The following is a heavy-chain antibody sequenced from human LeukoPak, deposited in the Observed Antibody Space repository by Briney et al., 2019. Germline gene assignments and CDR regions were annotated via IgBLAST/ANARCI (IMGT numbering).Heavy chain of an antibody. CDR1: GYTFTSYD. V-gene: IGHV1-8*01. CDR3: AAGPYDYVWGSYRVADY. D-gene: IGHD3-16*02. J-gene: IGHJ4*02. Sequence: GTSVKVSCKASGYTFTSYDINWVRQATGQGLEWMGWMNPNSGNTGYAQKFQGRVTMTRNTSISTAYMGLRSLRSDDTAVYYCAAGPYDYVWGSYRVADYWGQGTLVTVSS. CDR2: MNPNSGNT.